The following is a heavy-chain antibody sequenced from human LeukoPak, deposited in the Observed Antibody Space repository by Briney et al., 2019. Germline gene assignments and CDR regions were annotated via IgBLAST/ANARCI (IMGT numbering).Heavy chain of an antibody. Sequence: GGSLRLSCAGSAFMFSDYWMAWVRQAPGKGLGCVANIKGDGSNKYYVDSVEGRFTISRDNAKNSLYLQMNGLRVEDTAVYYCVRVGYCSGGGCQGRDWFDPWGQGTLVTVSS. CDR1: AFMFSDYW. J-gene: IGHJ5*02. D-gene: IGHD2-15*01. CDR2: IKGDGSNK. V-gene: IGHV3-7*01. CDR3: VRVGYCSGGGCQGRDWFDP.